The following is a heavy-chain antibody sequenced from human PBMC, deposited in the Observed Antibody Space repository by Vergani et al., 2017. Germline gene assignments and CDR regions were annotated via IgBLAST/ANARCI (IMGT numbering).Heavy chain of an antibody. CDR2: IYPADSDT. Sequence: EVELVQSGPEMRKPGESLKISCKGSEYSFGNYWIGWVRQMPGKGLEWMGIIYPADSDTRYSPSFPGQVTISADKSIRTAFLQWDSLKASDTALYYCARHTTYTDSWGQGTLVTVSS. D-gene: IGHD1-1*01. J-gene: IGHJ4*02. CDR3: ARHTTYTDS. V-gene: IGHV5-51*01. CDR1: EYSFGNYW.